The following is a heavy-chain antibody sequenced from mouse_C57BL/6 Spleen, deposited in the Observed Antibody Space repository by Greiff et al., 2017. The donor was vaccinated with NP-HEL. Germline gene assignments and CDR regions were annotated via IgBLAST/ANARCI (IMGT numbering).Heavy chain of an antibody. V-gene: IGHV5-17*01. CDR3: ARPDYGGYAMDY. CDR1: GFTFSDYG. Sequence: DVHLVESGGGLVKPGGSLKLSCAASGFTFSDYGMHWVRQAPEKGLEWVAYISSGSSTIYYADTVKGRFTISRDNAKNTLFLQMTSLRSEDTAMYYCARPDYGGYAMDYWGQGTSVTVSS. D-gene: IGHD1-1*01. CDR2: ISSGSSTI. J-gene: IGHJ4*01.